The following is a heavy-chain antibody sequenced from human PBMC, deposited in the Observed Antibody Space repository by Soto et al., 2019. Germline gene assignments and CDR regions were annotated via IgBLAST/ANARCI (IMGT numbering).Heavy chain of an antibody. CDR1: GYSFTTYW. J-gene: IGHJ4*02. CDR2: ISPGDAET. Sequence: GESLKISCKGSGYSFTTYWIGWVRQRPGKGLEWMALISPGDAETRYSPSFEGQVTFSADRSINTAYVQWRSLKASDTAMYYCTRGLGAGLMGDYWGQGTLVNGSS. CDR3: TRGLGAGLMGDY. V-gene: IGHV5-51*01. D-gene: IGHD3-16*01.